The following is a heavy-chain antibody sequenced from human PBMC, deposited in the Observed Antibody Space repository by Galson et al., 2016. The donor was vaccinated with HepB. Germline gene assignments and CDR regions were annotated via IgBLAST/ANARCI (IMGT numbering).Heavy chain of an antibody. V-gene: IGHV1-58*01. D-gene: IGHD3-3*01. Sequence: SVKVSCKASGFTFTTSAVQWVRQARGQRLEWIGWIVVASGKTNYAQKFQGRVTITRDKSTSTAYMELSNLTSEDTAVYYCAALRVASYDFWSGSEYFDYGGQGTQVTVSS. CDR3: AALRVASYDFWSGSEYFDY. J-gene: IGHJ4*02. CDR1: GFTFTTSA. CDR2: IVVASGKT.